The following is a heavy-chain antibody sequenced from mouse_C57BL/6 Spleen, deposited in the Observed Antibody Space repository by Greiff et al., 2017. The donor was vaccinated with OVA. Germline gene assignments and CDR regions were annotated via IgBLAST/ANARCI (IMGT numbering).Heavy chain of an antibody. V-gene: IGHV2-2*01. CDR1: GFSLTSYG. CDR2: LWSGGST. CDR3: ARTYDDAWFAY. D-gene: IGHD2-4*01. J-gene: IGHJ3*01. Sequence: QVQLKQSGPGLVQPSQSLSITCTVSGFSLTSYGVHWVRQSPGKGLEWLGVLWSGGSTDYNAAFISRLSISEDNSKSQVFIKMNRLQADDTAIDYCARTYDDAWFAYWGQGTLVTVSA.